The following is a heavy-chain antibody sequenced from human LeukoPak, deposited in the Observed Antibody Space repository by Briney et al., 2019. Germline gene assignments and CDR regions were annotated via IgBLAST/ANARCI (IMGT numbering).Heavy chain of an antibody. V-gene: IGHV1-69*04. CDR2: IIPILGIA. J-gene: IGHJ4*02. CDR1: GGTFSSYA. Sequence: SVKVSCKASGGTFSSYAISWVRQAPGQGLEWMGRIIPILGIANYAQKFQGRVTITADKSTSTAYMELSSLRSEDTAVYYCASQTLSREMATIIDYWGQGTLVTVSS. CDR3: ASQTLSREMATIIDY. D-gene: IGHD5-24*01.